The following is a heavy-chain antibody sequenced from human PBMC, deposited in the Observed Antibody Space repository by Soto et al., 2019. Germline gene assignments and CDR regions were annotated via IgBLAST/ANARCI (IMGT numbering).Heavy chain of an antibody. CDR1: GFTFSNYN. V-gene: IGHV3-21*01. D-gene: IGHD4-17*01. J-gene: IGHJ4*02. Sequence: EVHLVESWGGLVTPGGSLRLSCEGSGFTFSNYNMNWVRQAPGEGLERVSSISGTSISTRYADSVQGRFTISRDNAKRSLYLQMNSLTPEDTAIYYCVREFAYGDYWGQGILVTVSS. CDR2: ISGTSIST. CDR3: VREFAYGDY.